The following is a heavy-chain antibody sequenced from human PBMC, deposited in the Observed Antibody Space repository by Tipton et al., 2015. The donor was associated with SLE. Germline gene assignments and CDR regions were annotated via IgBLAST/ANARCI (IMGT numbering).Heavy chain of an antibody. V-gene: IGHV3-30*03. Sequence: SLRLSCAASGFTVSNNYMSWVRQAPGKGLEWVAVISYDGSNKYYADSVKGRFTISRDNSKNTLYLQMNSLRAEDTAVYYCAAGIFGVAPPDYWGQGTLVTVSS. CDR2: ISYDGSNK. CDR3: AAGIFGVAPPDY. CDR1: GFTVSNNY. D-gene: IGHD3-3*01. J-gene: IGHJ4*02.